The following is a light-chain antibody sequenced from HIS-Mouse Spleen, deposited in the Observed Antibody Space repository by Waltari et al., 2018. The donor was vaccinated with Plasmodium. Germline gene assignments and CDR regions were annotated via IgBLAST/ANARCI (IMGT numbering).Light chain of an antibody. V-gene: IGKV3-15*01. J-gene: IGKJ3*01. Sequence: EIVMTQSPATLSVSPGERATLSSRASQSVTSNLACYQQKPGQAPRLLIYGASTRATGIPARFSGSGSGTEFTLTISSLQSEDFAVYYCQQYNNWSFTFGPGTKVDIK. CDR2: GAS. CDR3: QQYNNWSFT. CDR1: QSVTSN.